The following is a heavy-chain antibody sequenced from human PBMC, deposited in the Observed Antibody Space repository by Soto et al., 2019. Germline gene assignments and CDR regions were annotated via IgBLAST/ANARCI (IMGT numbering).Heavy chain of an antibody. CDR2: ISGGGGIT. D-gene: IGHD1-26*01. CDR3: ARELSTGYRPTAN. J-gene: IGHJ4*02. V-gene: IGHV3-23*01. Sequence: EVQLLESGGGLVQPGGSLRLSCAASGFTFSSYAMNWVRRAPGKGLEWVSSISGGGGITYYGDSVKGRFTISRDNSQNTLYLQMNSLRAEDTAVYYCARELSTGYRPTANWGQGTLVTVSS. CDR1: GFTFSSYA.